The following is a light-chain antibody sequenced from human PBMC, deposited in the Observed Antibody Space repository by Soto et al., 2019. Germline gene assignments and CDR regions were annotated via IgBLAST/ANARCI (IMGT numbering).Light chain of an antibody. V-gene: IGKV1-33*01. Sequence: DIQMTQSPSSLSASVGDRVTITCQASQDISNYLNWYQQKPGKAPKLLIYDASNLETGVPSRFSGSGSGTDVTFTISSLQPEDSATYYCQQYDNLPLTFGGGTKGEIK. CDR3: QQYDNLPLT. J-gene: IGKJ4*01. CDR1: QDISNY. CDR2: DAS.